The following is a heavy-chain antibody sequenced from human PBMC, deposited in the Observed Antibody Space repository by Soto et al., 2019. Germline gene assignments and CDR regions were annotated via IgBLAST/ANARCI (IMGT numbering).Heavy chain of an antibody. CDR3: ARVDGTY. CDR1: GYTFSSYT. Sequence: QVQLVQSGAEEKKPGASVKVSCKASGYTFSSYTIHWVRQAPGQGLEWMAWINAGNGNTKYSQKFQGRVTITRDTSASTAYMELNSLRSEDTDVYYCARVDGTYWGQGTLVTVSS. D-gene: IGHD1-26*01. V-gene: IGHV1-3*05. CDR2: INAGNGNT. J-gene: IGHJ4*02.